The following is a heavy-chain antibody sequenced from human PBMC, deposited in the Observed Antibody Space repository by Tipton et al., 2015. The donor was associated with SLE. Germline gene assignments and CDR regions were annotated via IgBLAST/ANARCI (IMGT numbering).Heavy chain of an antibody. Sequence: TLSRTCTVSGGSISSSSYYWGWIRQPPGKGLEWIGSIYYSGSTYYNPSLKSRVTISVDTSKNQFSLKLSSVTAADTAVYYCAPSIAARPRDWYFDLWGRGTLVTVSS. CDR2: IYYSGST. CDR3: APSIAARPRDWYFDL. CDR1: GGSISSSSYY. J-gene: IGHJ2*01. V-gene: IGHV4-39*01. D-gene: IGHD6-6*01.